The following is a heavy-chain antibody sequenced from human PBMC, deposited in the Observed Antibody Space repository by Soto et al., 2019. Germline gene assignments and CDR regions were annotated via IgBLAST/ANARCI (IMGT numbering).Heavy chain of an antibody. J-gene: IGHJ4*02. V-gene: IGHV3-30*18. CDR3: AKDRREFEYYDSSGYYSPLDC. D-gene: IGHD3-22*01. CDR1: GLTFSSYG. Sequence: PGGSLRLSCAASGLTFSSYGMHWVRQAPGKGLEWVAVISYDGSNKYYADSVKGRFTISRDNSKNTLYLQMNSLRAEDTAVCYCAKDRREFEYYDSSGYYSPLDCWGQGTRVTVSS. CDR2: ISYDGSNK.